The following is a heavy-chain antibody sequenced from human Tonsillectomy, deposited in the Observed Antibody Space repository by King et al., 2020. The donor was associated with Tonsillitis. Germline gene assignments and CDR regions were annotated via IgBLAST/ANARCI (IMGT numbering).Heavy chain of an antibody. V-gene: IGHV3-30-3*01. CDR1: GFTFSSYG. D-gene: IGHD5-18*01. CDR2: ISYVGSNK. Sequence: VQLVESGGGVVQPGRSLRLSCAASGFTFSSYGLHWVRQAPDKGLEWVAVISYVGSNKYYADSVKGRFTISRDNSKNTLYLQMNSLRAEDTAVYYCVRDPSSLGYSYFDYWGQGTLVTVSS. J-gene: IGHJ4*02. CDR3: VRDPSSLGYSYFDY.